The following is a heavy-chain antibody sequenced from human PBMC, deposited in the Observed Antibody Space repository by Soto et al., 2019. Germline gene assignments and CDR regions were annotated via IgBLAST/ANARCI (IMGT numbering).Heavy chain of an antibody. CDR2: ISGSGGST. J-gene: IGHJ3*02. Sequence: GGSLRLSCAASGFTFSSYAMSWVRQAPGKGLEWVSAISGSGGSTYYADSVKGRFTISRDNSKNTLYLQMNSLRAEDTAVYYRASRFGESLDAFDIWGQGTMVTVSS. CDR1: GFTFSSYA. CDR3: ASRFGESLDAFDI. D-gene: IGHD3-10*01. V-gene: IGHV3-23*01.